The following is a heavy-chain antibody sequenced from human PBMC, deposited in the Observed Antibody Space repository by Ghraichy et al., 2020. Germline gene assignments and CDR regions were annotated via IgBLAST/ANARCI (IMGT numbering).Heavy chain of an antibody. V-gene: IGHV4-34*01. J-gene: IGHJ3*02. CDR2: INHRGST. CDR3: VTSHPTTTSAFDI. D-gene: IGHD4-17*01. CDR1: GGSFRGYY. Sequence: SETLSLTCTVYGGSFRGYYWSWIRQPPGKGLEWIGEINHRGSTNYNPSLKSRVTISIDTSKKQFSLKLNSVTAADTAVYYCVTSHPTTTSAFDIWGQGTMVTVSS.